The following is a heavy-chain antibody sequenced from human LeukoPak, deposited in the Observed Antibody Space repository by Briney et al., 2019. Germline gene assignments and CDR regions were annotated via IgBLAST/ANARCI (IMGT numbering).Heavy chain of an antibody. J-gene: IGHJ4*02. D-gene: IGHD1-1*01. Sequence: ASVKVSCKASGYTFTGYYMHWVRQAPGQGPEWMGWINPNSGGTNYAQKFQGRVTMTRDTSISTAYMELSRLRSDDTAVYYCARDLHTTGTTGFDYWGQGTLVTVSS. CDR1: GYTFTGYY. V-gene: IGHV1-2*02. CDR3: ARDLHTTGTTGFDY. CDR2: INPNSGGT.